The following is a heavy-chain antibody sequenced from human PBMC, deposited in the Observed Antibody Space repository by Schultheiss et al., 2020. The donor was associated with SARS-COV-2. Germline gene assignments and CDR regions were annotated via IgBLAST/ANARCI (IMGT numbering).Heavy chain of an antibody. Sequence: SEPLSLTCTVSGASISNGGYYWSWIRQHPGKGLEWIGYIYYTGRRYYNPSLESRVTISTDTSKNQFSLNLTSVTAADTAIYYCARDSQGGLYHFDYWGQGNLVTVSS. CDR2: IYYTGRR. CDR1: GASISNGGYY. V-gene: IGHV4-31*03. J-gene: IGHJ4*02. D-gene: IGHD2-8*01. CDR3: ARDSQGGLYHFDY.